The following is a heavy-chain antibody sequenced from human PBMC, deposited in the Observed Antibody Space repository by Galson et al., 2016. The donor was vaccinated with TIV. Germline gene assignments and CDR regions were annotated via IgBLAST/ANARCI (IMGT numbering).Heavy chain of an antibody. D-gene: IGHD3-22*01. CDR2: ISSYNGDT. Sequence: SVKVSCKASGYTFRNYGFSWVRQAPGQGLEWLGWISSYNGDTNYAHNLRGRLTMTTDSSTTTASMEVRSLRSDDTAVYFCARDRGSMTMILVVDYHYGMDVWGQGTTVTVSS. CDR3: ARDRGSMTMILVVDYHYGMDV. J-gene: IGHJ6*01. V-gene: IGHV1-18*04. CDR1: GYTFRNYG.